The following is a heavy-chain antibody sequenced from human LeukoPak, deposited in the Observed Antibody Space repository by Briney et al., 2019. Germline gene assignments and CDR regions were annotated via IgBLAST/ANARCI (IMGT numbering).Heavy chain of an antibody. D-gene: IGHD3-3*01. CDR1: GFTFSDYA. V-gene: IGHV3-23*01. J-gene: IGHJ4*02. CDR3: AKAELGVDTFFDY. Sequence: GGSLRLSCAASGFTFSDYALGWVRQAPGRGLEWVATLSGSGAGTYYSDSVQGRFTNSRDNSKRTLFLQMNSLRAEDTAFYYCAKAELGVDTFFDYWGQGTLVTVSS. CDR2: LSGSGAGT.